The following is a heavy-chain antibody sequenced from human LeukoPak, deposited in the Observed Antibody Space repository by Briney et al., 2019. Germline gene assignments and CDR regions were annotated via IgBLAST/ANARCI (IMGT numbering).Heavy chain of an antibody. CDR3: ARESSGILTGYYIDY. CDR1: GFTVSSNY. J-gene: IGHJ4*02. Sequence: GGSLRLSCAASGFTVSSNYMSWVRQAPGKGLEWVSVIYSGGSTYYADSVKGRFTISRDNSNNTLYLQMNSLRAEDTAVYYCARESSGILTGYYIDYWGQGTLVTVSS. D-gene: IGHD3-9*01. V-gene: IGHV3-53*01. CDR2: IYSGGST.